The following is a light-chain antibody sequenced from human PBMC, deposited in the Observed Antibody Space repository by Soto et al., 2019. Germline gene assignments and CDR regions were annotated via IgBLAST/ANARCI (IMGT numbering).Light chain of an antibody. Sequence: QSVLTQPPSVSAAPGQTVTISCSGSSSNIGKNFISWYQRLPGTAPKLLIYDNNERPSGIPDRFSGSKSGTSATLGITGLQTGDEADYYCGTWDNSLSAVVFGGGTKLTVL. CDR3: GTWDNSLSAVV. CDR2: DNN. V-gene: IGLV1-51*01. J-gene: IGLJ2*01. CDR1: SSNIGKNF.